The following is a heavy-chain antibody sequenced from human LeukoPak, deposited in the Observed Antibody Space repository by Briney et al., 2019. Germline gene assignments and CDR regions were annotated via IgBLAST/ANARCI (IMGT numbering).Heavy chain of an antibody. CDR3: ARQGIRYGSESYYMRGWLDP. Sequence: PSETLSLTCTVSGGSISSSNWWSWIRQPPGKGLEWIGEIYHSGSTNYNPSLKSRVTISVDKSKTQFSLKLSSVTAADTAIYYCARQGIRYGSESYYMRGWLDPWGQGTLVTVSS. CDR2: IYHSGST. D-gene: IGHD3-10*01. V-gene: IGHV4-4*02. CDR1: GGSISSSNW. J-gene: IGHJ5*02.